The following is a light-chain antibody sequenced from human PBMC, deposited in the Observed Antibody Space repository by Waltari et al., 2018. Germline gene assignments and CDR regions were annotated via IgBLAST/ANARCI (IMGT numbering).Light chain of an antibody. CDR3: QQYSSFPRT. CDR2: KAS. V-gene: IGKV1-5*03. J-gene: IGKJ1*01. Sequence: DIQMTQSPSTLSASVGDIVTLTCRASQSISTWLAWYQQKPGRAPKLLIYKASSLESGVPSMISGRGSGTEFTLTISRLQPDDFATYYWQQYSSFPRTFGQGTKVEIK. CDR1: QSISTW.